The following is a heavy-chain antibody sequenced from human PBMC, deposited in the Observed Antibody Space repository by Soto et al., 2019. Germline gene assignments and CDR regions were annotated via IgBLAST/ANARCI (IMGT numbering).Heavy chain of an antibody. D-gene: IGHD2-2*01. Sequence: SEILSLTCTVSGGSISSGVYYWSWIRPHPGKGLERIGYIYYSGSTYYNPSLKSRVTISVDTSKNQFSLKLSSVTAADTAVYYFARGAGYCSSTSCYSWSRHYYYYMDVWGKGTTVTVSS. J-gene: IGHJ6*03. V-gene: IGHV4-31*03. CDR3: ARGAGYCSSTSCYSWSRHYYYYMDV. CDR2: IYYSGST. CDR1: GGSISSGVYY.